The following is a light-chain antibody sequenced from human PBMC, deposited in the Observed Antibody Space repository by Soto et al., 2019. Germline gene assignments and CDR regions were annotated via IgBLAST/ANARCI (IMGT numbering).Light chain of an antibody. J-gene: IGKJ1*01. CDR3: QQYDTWLRT. V-gene: IGKV3-15*01. Sequence: IVMTQSPATLTLSQGERVTFCXRASKSIITNLSWYQQKPGXAPRXXXYGXSTRATGIPARFSGSGSGTELTLTISSLQSEDCAVYYCQQYDTWLRTFGQGTKVDIK. CDR2: GXS. CDR1: KSIITN.